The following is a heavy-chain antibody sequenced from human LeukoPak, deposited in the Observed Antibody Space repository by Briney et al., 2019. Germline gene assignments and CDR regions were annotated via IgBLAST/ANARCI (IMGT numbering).Heavy chain of an antibody. CDR3: AIYYDILTGYYSGTIYYGMDV. CDR2: INPNSGGT. V-gene: IGHV1-2*02. Sequence: ASVKVSCKASGYTFTVYYMHWVRQAPGQGLEWMGWINPNSGGTNYAQKFQGRVTITRDTSISTAYMELSRLRSDDTAVYYCAIYYDILTGYYSGTIYYGMDVGGQGTTVTVSS. D-gene: IGHD3-9*01. CDR1: GYTFTVYY. J-gene: IGHJ6*02.